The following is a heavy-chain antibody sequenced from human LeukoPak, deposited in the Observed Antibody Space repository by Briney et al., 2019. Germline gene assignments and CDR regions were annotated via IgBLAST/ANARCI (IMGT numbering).Heavy chain of an antibody. D-gene: IGHD3-10*01. J-gene: IGHJ4*02. V-gene: IGHV3-48*01. CDR2: IRHDSSDI. Sequence: GGSLRLSCAASGFTFISYSMIRVRQAPSKGLKWISFIRHDSSDIYYANSVKGRFTISRDNAKNSLYLQMNSLRAEDTAVYYCAREWYGELIWGQGTLVTVSS. CDR3: AREWYGELI. CDR1: GFTFISYS.